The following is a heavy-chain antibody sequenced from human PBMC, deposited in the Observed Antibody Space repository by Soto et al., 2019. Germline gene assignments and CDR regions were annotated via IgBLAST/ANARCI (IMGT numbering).Heavy chain of an antibody. Sequence: PGGSLRLSCAASGFTFSIYAMSWFRQAPGKGLEWVSAISGSGGSTYYADSVKGRFTISRDNSKNTLYLQMNSLRAEDTAVYYCAKDILTGYYEVSPELNWFDPWGQGTLVTVSS. D-gene: IGHD3-9*01. CDR2: ISGSGGST. J-gene: IGHJ5*02. V-gene: IGHV3-23*01. CDR3: AKDILTGYYEVSPELNWFDP. CDR1: GFTFSIYA.